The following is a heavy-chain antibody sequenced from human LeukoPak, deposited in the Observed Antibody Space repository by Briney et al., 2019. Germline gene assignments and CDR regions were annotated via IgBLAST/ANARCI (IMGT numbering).Heavy chain of an antibody. CDR2: INPNSGGT. CDR3: ARVGLPYSSAFTLGY. CDR1: GYTFTGYY. Sequence: ASVKVSCKASGYTFTGYYMHWVRQAPGQGLEWMGRINPNSGGTNYAQKFQGRVTMTRDTSISTAYMELSRLRSDDTAVYYCARVGLPYSSAFTLGYWGQGTLVTVSS. V-gene: IGHV1-2*06. J-gene: IGHJ4*02. D-gene: IGHD6-19*01.